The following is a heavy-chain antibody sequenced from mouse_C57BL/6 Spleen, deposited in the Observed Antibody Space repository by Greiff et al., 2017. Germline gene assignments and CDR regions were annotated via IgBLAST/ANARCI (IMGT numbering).Heavy chain of an antibody. CDR3: ALDSSGYDAMDY. J-gene: IGHJ4*01. CDR1: GYSFTGYY. V-gene: IGHV1-42*01. D-gene: IGHD3-2*02. CDR2: INPSTGGT. Sequence: EVQLQQSGPELVKPGASVKISCKASGYSFTGYYMNWVKQSPEKSLEWIGEINPSTGGTTYNQKFKAKATLTVDKSSSTAYMQLKSLTSEDSAVYYCALDSSGYDAMDYWGQGTSVTVSS.